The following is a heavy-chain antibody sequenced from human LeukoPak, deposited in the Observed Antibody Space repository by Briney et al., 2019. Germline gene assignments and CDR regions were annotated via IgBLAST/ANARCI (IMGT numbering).Heavy chain of an antibody. Sequence: ASVKVSCKASGYTFTGYYMHWVRQAPGQGLEWMGWINPNSGGTNYAQKFQGRVTMTRDTSISTAYMGLSRLRSDDTAVYYCARVRITMVRGVIGDRGMQYWGQGTLVTVSS. CDR1: GYTFTGYY. J-gene: IGHJ4*02. V-gene: IGHV1-2*02. CDR3: ARVRITMVRGVIGDRGMQY. D-gene: IGHD3-10*01. CDR2: INPNSGGT.